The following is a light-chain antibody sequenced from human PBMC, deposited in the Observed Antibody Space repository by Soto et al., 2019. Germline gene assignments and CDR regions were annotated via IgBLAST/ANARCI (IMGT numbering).Light chain of an antibody. CDR3: QQYNNWPGT. J-gene: IGKJ4*01. V-gene: IGKV3-15*01. Sequence: EIVMTQSPATLSVSPLEIATLSFMASQSVSDNLAWYQQRPGQAPRLLISGASTRATGIPARFSGSGSATEFTLTISSLQSEDFAVYYCQQYNNWPGTFGGGTKVDIK. CDR1: QSVSDN. CDR2: GAS.